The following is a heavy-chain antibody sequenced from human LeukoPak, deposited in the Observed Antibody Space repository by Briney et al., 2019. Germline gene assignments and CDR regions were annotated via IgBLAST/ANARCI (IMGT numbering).Heavy chain of an antibody. CDR1: GGSISSYC. CDR2: IYYSGST. CDR3: ARDGIAVAGTRYYYGMDV. Sequence: SETLSLTCTVSGGSISSYCWSWIRQPPGKGLEWIGYIYYSGSTNYNPSLKSRVTISVDTSKNQFSLKLSSVTAADTAVYYCARDGIAVAGTRYYYGMDVWGQGTTVTVSS. V-gene: IGHV4-59*01. D-gene: IGHD6-19*01. J-gene: IGHJ6*02.